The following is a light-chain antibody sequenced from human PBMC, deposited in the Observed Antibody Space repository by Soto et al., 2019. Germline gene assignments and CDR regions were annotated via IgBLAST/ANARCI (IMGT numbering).Light chain of an antibody. CDR2: GNS. V-gene: IGLV1-40*01. CDR3: QSYDSSLSGV. J-gene: IGLJ1*01. CDR1: SSIIGAGYD. Sequence: QSVLTQPPSVSGAPGQRVTISCTGSSSIIGAGYDVHWYQQLPGTAPKLLIYGNSNRPSGVPDRFSGSKSGTSASLAITGLQAEDEADYYCQSYDSSLSGVFGTGTKLTVL.